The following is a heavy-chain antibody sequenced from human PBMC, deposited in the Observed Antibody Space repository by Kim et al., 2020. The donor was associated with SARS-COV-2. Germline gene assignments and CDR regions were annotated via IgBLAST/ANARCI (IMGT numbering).Heavy chain of an antibody. V-gene: IGHV3-23*01. Sequence: TYYTDSVKGRFTISRDNSKNTLCLQMNSLRAEDTAVYYCAKFDPGTFDCWGQGALVTVSS. CDR3: AKFDPGTFDC. J-gene: IGHJ4*02. D-gene: IGHD1-7*01. CDR2: T.